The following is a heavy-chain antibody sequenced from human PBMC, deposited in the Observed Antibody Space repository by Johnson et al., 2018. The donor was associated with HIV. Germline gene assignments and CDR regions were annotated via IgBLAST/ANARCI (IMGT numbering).Heavy chain of an antibody. V-gene: IGHV3-9*01. Sequence: VQLVESGGGLVQPGRSLRLSCAASGFTFDDYAMHWVRQAPGKGLEWVSGISWISGNIGYADSVKGRFTISRDYAKNSLYLQMNSLRAEDTALYYCASRVLRYFDWLSSPDAFDIWGQGTMVTVSS. CDR1: GFTFDDYA. CDR2: ISWISGNI. D-gene: IGHD3-9*01. J-gene: IGHJ3*02. CDR3: ASRVLRYFDWLSSPDAFDI.